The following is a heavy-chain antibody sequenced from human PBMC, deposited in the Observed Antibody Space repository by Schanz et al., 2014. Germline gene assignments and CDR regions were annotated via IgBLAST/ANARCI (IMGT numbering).Heavy chain of an antibody. CDR1: GYTFNNHG. J-gene: IGHJ3*01. Sequence: QVQLVQSGAEVKQPGASATVSCKASGYTFNNHGISWVRQAPGQGPEWMGWISAFDDKTDYAQNFQGRLIMTTDTSTTTVYMELRGLRSDDTAVYYCARETTIITGGAFDVWGQGTMVTVSS. D-gene: IGHD3-9*01. CDR3: ARETTIITGGAFDV. CDR2: ISAFDDKT. V-gene: IGHV1-18*01.